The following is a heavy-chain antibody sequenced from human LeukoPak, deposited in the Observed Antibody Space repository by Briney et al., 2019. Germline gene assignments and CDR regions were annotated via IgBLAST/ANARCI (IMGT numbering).Heavy chain of an antibody. CDR2: INSDVSST. J-gene: IGHJ3*02. CDR1: GFTFSSYW. CDR3: GREGGTYDSSGYYQAYDAFDI. D-gene: IGHD3-22*01. Sequence: GGSLRLSCAASGFTFSSYWMHWVRQAPGKERVCFSRINSDVSSTIYADSVKGRITVSRDNAKNTLCLQMNSLRAEDTAVYYCGREGGTYDSSGYYQAYDAFDIWGQGTMVTVSS. V-gene: IGHV3-74*01.